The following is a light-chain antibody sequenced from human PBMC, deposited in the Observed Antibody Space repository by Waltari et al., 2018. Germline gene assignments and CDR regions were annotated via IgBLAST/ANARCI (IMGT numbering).Light chain of an antibody. CDR2: DKD. CDR3: NSRDTRGNHFVV. V-gene: IGLV3-19*01. Sequence: SSELTQDPAVSVALGQPVRITCQGYHLRSYFVSWYQQKPGQAPMLVIYDKDNRPSGIPERFSGSSSGNIASLTITGAQAEDEADYYCNSRDTRGNHFVVFGGGTKLTVL. CDR1: HLRSYF. J-gene: IGLJ2*01.